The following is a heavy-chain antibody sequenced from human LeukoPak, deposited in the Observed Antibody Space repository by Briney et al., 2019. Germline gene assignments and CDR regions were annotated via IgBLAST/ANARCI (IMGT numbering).Heavy chain of an antibody. CDR3: AKDLLGQWPTVFDY. CDR2: ISISSSTI. D-gene: IGHD6-19*01. J-gene: IGHJ4*02. Sequence: GGSLRLSCAASGFTLSSYSMNWVRQAPGKGLEWISYISISSSTIYYTDSVRGRFTISRDNAKNSLYLQMNSLRAEDTAVYYCAKDLLGQWPTVFDYWGQGTLVTVSS. CDR1: GFTLSSYS. V-gene: IGHV3-48*04.